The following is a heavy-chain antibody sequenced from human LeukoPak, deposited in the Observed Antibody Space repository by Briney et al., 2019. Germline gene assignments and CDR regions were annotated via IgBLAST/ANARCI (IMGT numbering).Heavy chain of an antibody. CDR2: ISGSGGST. Sequence: PGGSPRLSCAASGFTFSSYAMSWVRQAPGRGLECVSGISGSGGSTYYADSVKGRFTISRDNSKNTLYLQMNSLRAEDTAVYYCAKVPVLLWFGEYNWFDPWGQGTLVTVSS. CDR3: AKVPVLLWFGEYNWFDP. J-gene: IGHJ5*02. CDR1: GFTFSSYA. D-gene: IGHD3-10*01. V-gene: IGHV3-23*01.